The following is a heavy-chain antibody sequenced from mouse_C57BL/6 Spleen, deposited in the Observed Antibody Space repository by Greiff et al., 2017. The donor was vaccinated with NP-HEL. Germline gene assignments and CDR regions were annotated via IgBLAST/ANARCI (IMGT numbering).Heavy chain of an antibody. CDR2: IYPGDGDT. CDR3: ARRYGSSEGFAY. Sequence: QVQLKQSGPELVKPGASVKISCKASGYAFSSSWMNWVKQRPGKGLEWIGRIYPGDGDTNYNGKFKGKATLTADKSSSTAYMQLSSLTSEDSAVYFCARRYGSSEGFAYWGQGTLVTVSA. D-gene: IGHD1-1*01. V-gene: IGHV1-82*01. J-gene: IGHJ3*01. CDR1: GYAFSSSW.